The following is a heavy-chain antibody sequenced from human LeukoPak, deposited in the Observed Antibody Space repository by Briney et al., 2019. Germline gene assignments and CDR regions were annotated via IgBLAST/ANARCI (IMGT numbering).Heavy chain of an antibody. CDR2: INPKNAGT. CDR3: ARTLYIAAAPGGFDY. Sequence: ASVKVSCKASGYTFTGHYIHWVRQAPGQGLEWMGWINPKNAGTNYAQKFQGRVTMTRDTSTGTAYMELSRLRSDDTAVYYCARTLYIAAAPGGFDYWGQGTLVAVSS. V-gene: IGHV1-2*02. CDR1: GYTFTGHY. J-gene: IGHJ4*02. D-gene: IGHD6-13*01.